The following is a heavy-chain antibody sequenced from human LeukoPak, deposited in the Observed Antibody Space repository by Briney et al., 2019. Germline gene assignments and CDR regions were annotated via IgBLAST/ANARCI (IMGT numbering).Heavy chain of an antibody. Sequence: SETLSLTCTVSGGSISSYYWSWIRQPPGKGLEWIGYIYSSGNTNYNPSLKSRVTISVDTSKNQFSLKLSSVTAADTAVYYCARGINYYFDYWGQGTLVTVSS. V-gene: IGHV4-59*12. D-gene: IGHD2-21*01. CDR1: GGSISSYY. CDR2: IYSSGNT. J-gene: IGHJ4*02. CDR3: ARGINYYFDY.